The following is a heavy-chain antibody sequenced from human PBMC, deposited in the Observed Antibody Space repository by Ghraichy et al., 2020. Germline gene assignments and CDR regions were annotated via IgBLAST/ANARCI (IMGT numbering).Heavy chain of an antibody. CDR3: ARLGASAGQFYYYYYYGMDV. J-gene: IGHJ6*02. CDR2: IYYRGST. CDR1: GGSISSSSYY. Sequence: SETLSLTCTVSGGSISSSSYYWGWIRQPPGKGLEWIGSIYYRGSTDYNPSLKSRVTISVDTSKNQFSLKLNSVTAADTAVYYCARLGASAGQFYYYYYYGMDVWGQGTTVTVSS. V-gene: IGHV4-39*01. D-gene: IGHD6-13*01.